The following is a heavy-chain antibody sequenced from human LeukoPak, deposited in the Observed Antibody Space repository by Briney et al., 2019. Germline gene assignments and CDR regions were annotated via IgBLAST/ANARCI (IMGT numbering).Heavy chain of an antibody. CDR1: GFTFSSYW. Sequence: PGGSLRLSCAASGFTFSSYWMHWVRQAPGKGLVWVSRINSDGSSTSYADPVKGRFTISRDNAKNTLYLQMNSLRAEDTAVYYCAREEGDGYNWFWFDPWGQGTLVTVSS. V-gene: IGHV3-74*01. CDR3: AREEGDGYNWFWFDP. D-gene: IGHD5-24*01. CDR2: INSDGSST. J-gene: IGHJ5*02.